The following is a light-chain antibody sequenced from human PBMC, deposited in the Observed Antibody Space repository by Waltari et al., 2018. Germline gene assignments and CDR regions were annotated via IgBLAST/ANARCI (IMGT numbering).Light chain of an antibody. CDR1: SANIGRTT. J-gene: IGLJ1*01. CDR2: SNN. CDR3: AAWDDSLNVSYV. V-gene: IGLV1-44*01. Sequence: QSVLTQPTSASGTPGPRVPIACSVSSANIGRTTVTWYPQLPGTAPKLLIYSNNQRPSGVPDRFSGSKSGTSASLAISGLQSEDEADYYCAAWDDSLNVSYVFGTGTKVTVL.